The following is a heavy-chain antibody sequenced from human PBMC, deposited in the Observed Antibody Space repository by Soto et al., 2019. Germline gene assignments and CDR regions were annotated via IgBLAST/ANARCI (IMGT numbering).Heavy chain of an antibody. J-gene: IGHJ1*01. CDR1: GFSFDDYA. D-gene: IGHD1-1*01. CDR2: INWNSGSI. CDR3: VKDESINWDSAHFRQ. Sequence: EVQLVESGGGLVQPGRSLRLSCAASGFSFDDYAMHWVRQVPGKGLEWVSGINWNSGSIGSGDSVKSRLAISRDNDKNSLHLQINSLSAEDTAFYYCVKDESINWDSAHFRQWGQGTLVTVSS. V-gene: IGHV3-9*01.